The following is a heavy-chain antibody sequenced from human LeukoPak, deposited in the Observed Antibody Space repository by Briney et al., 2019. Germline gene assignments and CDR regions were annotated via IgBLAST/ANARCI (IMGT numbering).Heavy chain of an antibody. CDR3: ARTYIAPLPYGDSVCFDY. V-gene: IGHV4-59*01. D-gene: IGHD4-17*01. CDR1: GGSISTYY. Sequence: SETLSLTCTVSGGSISTYYWSWIRQPPGKGLEWIGYISYSGSTNYNPSLKSRVTMSVDTPKNQFSLNLRSVTAADTAVYYCARTYIAPLPYGDSVCFDYWGQGTLVTVSS. J-gene: IGHJ4*02. CDR2: ISYSGST.